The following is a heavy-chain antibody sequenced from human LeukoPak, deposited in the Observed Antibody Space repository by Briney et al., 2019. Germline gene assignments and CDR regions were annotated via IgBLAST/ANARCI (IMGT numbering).Heavy chain of an antibody. CDR3: TTGGGYYGLDC. CDR2: IKRKIDGETI. J-gene: IGHJ4*02. Sequence: GGSLRLSCAASGFTFSNAWMTWVRQAPGKGLEWIGLIKRKIDGETIEYAGPVKGRFIISRDDSRNTAYLQMNSLKTEDTAVYYCTTGGGYYGLDCWGQGVLVSVAS. V-gene: IGHV3-15*01. D-gene: IGHD3-22*01. CDR1: GFTFSNAW.